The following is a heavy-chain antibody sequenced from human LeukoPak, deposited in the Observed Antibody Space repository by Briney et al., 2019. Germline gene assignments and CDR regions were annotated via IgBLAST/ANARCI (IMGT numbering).Heavy chain of an antibody. CDR3: ARDGDSSGYYAAFDI. CDR1: GFTFSSYS. Sequence: PGGSLRLSCAASGFTFSSYSMNWVRQAPGKGLEWRSYISSSSSIIYYADSVKGRFTISRDNAKNSLYLQMNSLRDEDTAVYYCARDGDSSGYYAAFDIWGQGTMVTVSS. J-gene: IGHJ3*02. CDR2: ISSSSSII. D-gene: IGHD3-22*01. V-gene: IGHV3-48*02.